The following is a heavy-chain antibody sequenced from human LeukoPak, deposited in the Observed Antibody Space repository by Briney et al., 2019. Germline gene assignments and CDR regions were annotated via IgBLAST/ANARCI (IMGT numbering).Heavy chain of an antibody. J-gene: IGHJ4*02. V-gene: IGHV3-33*06. CDR2: IWYDGSNK. Sequence: GGSLRLSCAASGFTLSSYGMHWVRQAPGKGLEWVAVIWYDGSNKYYADSVKGRLTISRDNSKNTLYLQMNSLRAEDTAVYYCAKGYYSSSYVDYWGQGTLVTVSS. D-gene: IGHD6-6*01. CDR3: AKGYYSSSYVDY. CDR1: GFTLSSYG.